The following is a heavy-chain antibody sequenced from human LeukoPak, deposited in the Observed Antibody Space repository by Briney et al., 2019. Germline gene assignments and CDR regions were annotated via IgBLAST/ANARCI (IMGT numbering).Heavy chain of an antibody. J-gene: IGHJ6*02. V-gene: IGHV4-31*03. D-gene: IGHD3-3*01. CDR1: GGSISSGGYY. CDR2: IYYSGST. Sequence: SETLSLTCTVSGGSISSGGYYWSWIRQHPGKGLEWIGYIYYSGSTYYNPSLKSRLTISVDTSKNQFSLKLSSVTAADTAVYYCARDFFPARDYYYGMDVWGQGTTVTVSS. CDR3: ARDFFPARDYYYGMDV.